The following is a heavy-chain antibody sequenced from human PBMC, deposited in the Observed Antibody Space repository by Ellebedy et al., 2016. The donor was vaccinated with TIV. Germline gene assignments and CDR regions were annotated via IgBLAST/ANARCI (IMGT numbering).Heavy chain of an antibody. CDR2: ISYRGTT. CDR1: GASINRYY. CDR3: ARGIGESSGWLDK. Sequence: MPGGSLRLSCNVSGASINRYYWSWIRQSPGKGLEWIGYISYRGTTNSNPSLKSRVTISRDTSKNHFSLRLSSVTAADTGMYYCARGIGESSGWLDKWGQGTLVTVSS. J-gene: IGHJ4*02. D-gene: IGHD6-19*01. V-gene: IGHV4-59*01.